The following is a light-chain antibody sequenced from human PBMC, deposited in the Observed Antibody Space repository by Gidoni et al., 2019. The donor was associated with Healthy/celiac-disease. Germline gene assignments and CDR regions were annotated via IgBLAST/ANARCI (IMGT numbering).Light chain of an antibody. V-gene: IGKV3-11*01. J-gene: IGKJ3*01. CDR2: DAS. CDR1: QSVSSY. CDR3: QQRSNWRFT. Sequence: EIVLTQSPAPLSLSPGERATLSCRASQSVSSYLAWYQQKPGQAPRLLIYDASNRATGIPARFSGSGSGTDFTLTISSLEPEDFAVYYCQQRSNWRFTFGPGTKVEIK.